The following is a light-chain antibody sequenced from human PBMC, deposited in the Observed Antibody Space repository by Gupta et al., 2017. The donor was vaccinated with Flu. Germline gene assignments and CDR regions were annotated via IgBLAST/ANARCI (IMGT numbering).Light chain of an antibody. Sequence: QSVLTQPPSASGTPGHRVTIPCSGRSSNIGSNTVIWYQQLPGTAPKLLIYSHNQRPSGVPDRFSGSKSGTSASLAISGLQSEDEADYYCAAWDGSLNAVVFGGGTKLTVL. CDR3: AAWDGSLNAVV. CDR1: SSNIGSNT. J-gene: IGLJ2*01. CDR2: SHN. V-gene: IGLV1-44*01.